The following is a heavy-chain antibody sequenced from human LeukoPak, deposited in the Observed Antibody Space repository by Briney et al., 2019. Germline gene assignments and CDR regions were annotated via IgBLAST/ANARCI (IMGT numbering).Heavy chain of an antibody. D-gene: IGHD6-13*01. CDR3: ARDARLRYSSSWYEGNFQH. V-gene: IGHV1-18*01. Sequence: ASVKVSCKASGYTFTSHGITWVRQAPGQGLEWMGWISGYNGNTNYAQKFQGRVTMTTDTSTSTAYMELRSLTSDDTAVYYCARDARLRYSSSWYEGNFQHWGQGTLVTVSS. CDR1: GYTFTSHG. CDR2: ISGYNGNT. J-gene: IGHJ1*01.